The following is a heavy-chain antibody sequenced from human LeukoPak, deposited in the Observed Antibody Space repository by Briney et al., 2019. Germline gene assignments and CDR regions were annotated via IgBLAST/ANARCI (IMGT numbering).Heavy chain of an antibody. CDR3: ARGPYSSNWYVDY. V-gene: IGHV3-48*03. J-gene: IGHJ4*02. Sequence: GGSLRLSCAASGFTLSSYEMNWVRLAPRKGLEWISYISRTGNSIYYADSVKGRFTISRDSAKNSLYLQMNSLRAEDTAVYYCARGPYSSNWYVDYWGQGTLVTVAS. CDR1: GFTLSSYE. CDR2: ISRTGNSI. D-gene: IGHD6-13*01.